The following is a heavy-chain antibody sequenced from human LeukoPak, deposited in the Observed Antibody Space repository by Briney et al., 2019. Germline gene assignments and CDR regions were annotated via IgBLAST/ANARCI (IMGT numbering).Heavy chain of an antibody. CDR1: GFTFNNYA. CDR3: AKSRAPDTTLLFDY. D-gene: IGHD1-1*01. J-gene: IGHJ4*02. Sequence: GGSLRLSCSASGFTFNNYAMNWVRQAPGKGLEWVSAITIGATDTFYLDSVKGRFTISRDNSKNTLYLQMSSLRAEDTAIYYCAKSRAPDTTLLFDYWGQGTLVTVCS. CDR2: ITIGATDT. V-gene: IGHV3-23*01.